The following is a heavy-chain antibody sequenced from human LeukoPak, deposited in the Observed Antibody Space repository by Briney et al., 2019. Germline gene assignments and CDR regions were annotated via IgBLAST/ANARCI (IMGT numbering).Heavy chain of an antibody. J-gene: IGHJ4*02. D-gene: IGHD2-2*01. Sequence: GGSLRLSCAASGFTFSAYSFNWVRQAPGKGLEWLSYLSSSSTTTYYADSVKGRFTISRDDAKNSPYLQMNSLRAEDTAVYYCARAYSGGGIVVVPAANWGQGTLVTVSS. V-gene: IGHV3-48*04. CDR1: GFTFSAYS. CDR3: ARAYSGGGIVVVPAAN. CDR2: LSSSSTTT.